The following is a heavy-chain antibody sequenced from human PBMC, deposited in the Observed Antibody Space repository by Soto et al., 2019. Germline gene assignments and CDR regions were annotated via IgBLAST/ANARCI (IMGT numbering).Heavy chain of an antibody. Sequence: GGSLRLSCAASGFTFSSYWMSWVRQAPGKGLEWVANIKQDGSEKYYVNSVKGRFTISRDNAKNSLYLQMNSLRAEDTAVYYCARGQREYSSPPSYYYGMDVWGQGTTVTVSS. CDR1: GFTFSSYW. D-gene: IGHD6-6*01. J-gene: IGHJ6*02. CDR2: IKQDGSEK. V-gene: IGHV3-7*03. CDR3: ARGQREYSSPPSYYYGMDV.